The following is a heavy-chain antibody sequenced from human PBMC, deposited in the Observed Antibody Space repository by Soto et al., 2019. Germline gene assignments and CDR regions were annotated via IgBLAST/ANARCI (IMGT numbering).Heavy chain of an antibody. CDR3: ARDRIYSSSWSDY. V-gene: IGHV3-30-3*01. D-gene: IGHD6-13*01. Sequence: QVQLVESGGGVVQPGRSLRLSCAASGFTFSSYAMHWVRQAPGKGLEWVAVISYDGGNKYYADSVKGRFTISRDNSKNTLYLQMNSLRGEDTAVYYCARDRIYSSSWSDYWGQGTLVTVSS. J-gene: IGHJ4*02. CDR2: ISYDGGNK. CDR1: GFTFSSYA.